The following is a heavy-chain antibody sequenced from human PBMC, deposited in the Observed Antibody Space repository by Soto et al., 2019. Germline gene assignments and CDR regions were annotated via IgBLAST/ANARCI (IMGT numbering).Heavy chain of an antibody. CDR2: INPNSGGT. V-gene: IGHV1-2*02. D-gene: IGHD6-13*01. J-gene: IGHJ4*02. CDR3: ARAFKPGYSSSWYGY. Sequence: ASVKVSCKASGYTFTGYYMHWVRQAPGQGLEWMGWINPNSGGTNYAQKFQGRVTMTRDTSISTAYMELSRLRSDDTAVYYCARAFKPGYSSSWYGYWGQGTLVTVSS. CDR1: GYTFTGYY.